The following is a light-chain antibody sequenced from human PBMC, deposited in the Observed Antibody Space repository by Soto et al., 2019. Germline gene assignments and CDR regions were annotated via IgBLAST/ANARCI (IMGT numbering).Light chain of an antibody. CDR1: QSVSNTY. CDR3: HHYGRSPCLFT. Sequence: EIVLTQSPGTLSLSPGERATLSCRASQSVSNTYLAWYQQKPGQAPRLLIYDASSRATDIPDRFSGSGSGSDFGLTISSLEPEDCAVYHCHHYGRSPCLFTSGPGTKGDIK. V-gene: IGKV3-20*01. CDR2: DAS. J-gene: IGKJ3*01.